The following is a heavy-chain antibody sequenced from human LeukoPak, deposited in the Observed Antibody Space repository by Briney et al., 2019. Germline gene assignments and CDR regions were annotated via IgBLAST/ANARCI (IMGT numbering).Heavy chain of an antibody. CDR1: GFTFGDEA. Sequence: GRSLRLSCTASGFTFGDEAMNWVRQAPGKGLEWVGRIKSKTDGGTTDYAAPVKGRFTISRDDSKNTLYLQMNSLKTEDTAVYYCTTDPHSSWGMITFGGVIVAPFDYWGQGTLVTVSS. J-gene: IGHJ4*02. V-gene: IGHV3-15*01. D-gene: IGHD3-16*02. CDR2: IKSKTDGGTT. CDR3: TTDPHSSWGMITFGGVIVAPFDY.